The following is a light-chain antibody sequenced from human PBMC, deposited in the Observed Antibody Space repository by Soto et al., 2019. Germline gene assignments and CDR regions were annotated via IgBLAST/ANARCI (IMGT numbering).Light chain of an antibody. CDR3: QQFDDSVT. Sequence: ETVLTQSPDTLSLSPGERATLSCRASHSVSRTYLAWYQQKPGKAPRLLIFGASDRATGTPDRLSGSGSGTDFTLTIRRLEPEDYAVYYCQQFDDSVTFGQGTRLEIK. CDR2: GAS. J-gene: IGKJ5*01. V-gene: IGKV3-20*01. CDR1: HSVSRTY.